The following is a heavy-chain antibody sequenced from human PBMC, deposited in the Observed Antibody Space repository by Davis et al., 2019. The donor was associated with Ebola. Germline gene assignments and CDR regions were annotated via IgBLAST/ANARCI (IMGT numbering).Heavy chain of an antibody. D-gene: IGHD4-17*01. CDR3: ARGALGVTTRHFDY. J-gene: IGHJ4*02. Sequence: GGSLRLSCAASGFTFSSYAMHWVRQAPGKGLEWVAVISYDGSNKYYADSVKGRFTISRDNSKNTLYLQMNSLRAEDTAVYYCARGALGVTTRHFDYWGQGTLVTVSS. V-gene: IGHV3-30-3*01. CDR1: GFTFSSYA. CDR2: ISYDGSNK.